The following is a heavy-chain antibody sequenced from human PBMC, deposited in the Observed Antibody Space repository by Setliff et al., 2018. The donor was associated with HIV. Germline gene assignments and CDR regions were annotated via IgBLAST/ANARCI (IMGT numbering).Heavy chain of an antibody. D-gene: IGHD1-1*01. J-gene: IGHJ4*02. CDR1: GYSFTDYF. CDR2: ISPNNGDT. V-gene: IGHV1-2*02. Sequence: ASVKVSCKASGYSFTDYFIHWVRQAPGRGLEWMGWISPNNGDTTIPRRFRGRVTLTRDTSINTAYLELSGLRSDDTAVYFCARQLSNSFDSWGQGNLVTVSS. CDR3: ARQLSNSFDS.